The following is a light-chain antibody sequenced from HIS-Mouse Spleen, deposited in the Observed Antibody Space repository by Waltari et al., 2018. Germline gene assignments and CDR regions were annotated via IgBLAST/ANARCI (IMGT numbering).Light chain of an antibody. CDR2: KAS. Sequence: DIQMTQSPSTLSASVGDRVTITCRASQSISSWLAWYQQKPGKAPKLLIYKASSLESGVPSRFSGSGSGTEFTLTISSLQPDDFATYYCQQYNSYSYTFGQGTKLGIK. J-gene: IGKJ2*01. CDR1: QSISSW. V-gene: IGKV1-5*03. CDR3: QQYNSYSYT.